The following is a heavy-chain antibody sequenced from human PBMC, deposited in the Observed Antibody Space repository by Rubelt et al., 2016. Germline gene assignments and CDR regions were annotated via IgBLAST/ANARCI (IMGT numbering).Heavy chain of an antibody. CDR2: INTNTGNP. J-gene: IGHJ4*02. Sequence: QVQLVQSGSELKKPGASVKVSCKASGYTFTSYAMNWVRQAPGQGLEWMGWINTNTGNPTSAQGFTGRFVFALDTAVSKAYLQSSSLKAEDTAVYDCARGMRWFGENYWGQGTLVTVSS. CDR1: GYTFTSYA. V-gene: IGHV7-4-1*02. D-gene: IGHD3-10*01. CDR3: ARGMRWFGENY.